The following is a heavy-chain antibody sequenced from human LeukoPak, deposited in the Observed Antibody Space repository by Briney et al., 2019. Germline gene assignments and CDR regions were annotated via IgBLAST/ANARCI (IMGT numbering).Heavy chain of an antibody. CDR1: GFTLSSFS. V-gene: IGHV3-64*02. D-gene: IGHD1-14*01. Sequence: GGSLRLSCAASGFTLSSFSMHWVRQSPGRGLEYVSAINYKGDATYYADSVKGRFTISRDNSKNTLYLQMASLRGEDMAVYYCARVGPETAFDYWGQGTLVTVSS. CDR3: ARVGPETAFDY. J-gene: IGHJ4*02. CDR2: INYKGDAT.